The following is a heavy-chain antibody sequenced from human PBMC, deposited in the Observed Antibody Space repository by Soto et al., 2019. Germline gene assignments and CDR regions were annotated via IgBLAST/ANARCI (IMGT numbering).Heavy chain of an antibody. CDR3: VRPQAKELGTIRGAFDI. CDR2: IYPADSDT. CDR1: GDTFTSHW. Sequence: PGESLKISCKGSGDTFTSHWIACFLQMPGKGLELMGLIYPADSDTRYSPSFEGQVTISVDKSISTAYLQWSSLRASDTAMYYCVRPQAKELGTIRGAFDIWGQGTKVTVSS. V-gene: IGHV5-51*01. J-gene: IGHJ3*02. D-gene: IGHD3-10*01.